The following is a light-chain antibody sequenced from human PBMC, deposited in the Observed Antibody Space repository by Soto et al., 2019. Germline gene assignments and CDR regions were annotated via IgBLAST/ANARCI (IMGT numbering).Light chain of an antibody. CDR3: QQYNNWPPLT. V-gene: IGKV3-11*01. CDR1: QSVSSY. Sequence: EIVLTQSPATLSLSPGERATLSCRASQSVSSYLAWYRQKPGQAPRLLIYDASNRATGIPARFSGSGSGTDFTLTISSLEPEDFAVYYCQQYNNWPPLTFGGGTKVDIK. J-gene: IGKJ4*01. CDR2: DAS.